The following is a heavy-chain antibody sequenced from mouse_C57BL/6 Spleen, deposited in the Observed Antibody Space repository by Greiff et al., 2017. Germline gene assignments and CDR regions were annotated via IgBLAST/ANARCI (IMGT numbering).Heavy chain of an antibody. CDR1: GYTFTSYW. D-gene: IGHD1-1*01. CDR3: ARRDYGSSYGRYFDY. V-gene: IGHV1-64*01. J-gene: IGHJ2*01. CDR2: IHPNSGST. Sequence: VQLQQPGAELVKPGASVKLSCKASGYTFTSYWMHWVKQRPGQGLEWIGMIHPNSGSTNYNEKFKSKATLTVDKSSSTAYMQLSSLTSEDSAVYYCARRDYGSSYGRYFDYWGQGTTLTVSS.